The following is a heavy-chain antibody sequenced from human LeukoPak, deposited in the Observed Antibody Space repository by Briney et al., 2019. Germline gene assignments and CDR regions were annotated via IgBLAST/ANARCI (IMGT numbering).Heavy chain of an antibody. V-gene: IGHV4-4*08. CDR2: IYTSGST. D-gene: IGHD5-18*01. CDR3: AREGYSYGSNWFDP. CDR1: GGSISSYY. J-gene: IGHJ5*02. Sequence: PSETLSLTRTVSGGSISSYYWSWIRQPPGKGLEWIGRIYTSGSTNYNPSLKSRVTISVDTSKNQFSLKLSSVTAADTAVYYCAREGYSYGSNWFDPWGQGTLVTVSS.